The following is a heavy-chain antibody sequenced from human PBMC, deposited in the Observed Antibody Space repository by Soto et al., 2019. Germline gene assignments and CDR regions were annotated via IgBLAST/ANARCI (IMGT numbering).Heavy chain of an antibody. Sequence: GGSLRLSCAASGFTFSEYSMSWVRQAPGKGLEWVSSITHSGTYVYYADSVKGRFTISRDSASNSLFLQMTSLRAEDTAVYHCARARGNDWYSDYWGQGTLVTVSS. CDR3: ARARGNDWYSDY. CDR1: GFTFSEYS. CDR2: ITHSGTYV. D-gene: IGHD5-12*01. J-gene: IGHJ4*02. V-gene: IGHV3-21*01.